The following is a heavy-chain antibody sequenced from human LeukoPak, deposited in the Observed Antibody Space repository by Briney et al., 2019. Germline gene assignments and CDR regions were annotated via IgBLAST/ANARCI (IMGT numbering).Heavy chain of an antibody. CDR3: ARAPSTSSYGAFDI. CDR1: GYTFTSYG. V-gene: IGHV1-18*01. D-gene: IGHD2-2*01. J-gene: IGHJ3*02. CDR2: ISAYNGIS. Sequence: ASVKVSCKASGYTFTSYGISWVRQAPGQGLEWMGWISAYNGISNYAQKIQGRVTMTTDTSTTTAYMEPRSLRSDDTAVYYCARAPSTSSYGAFDIWGQGTMVTVSS.